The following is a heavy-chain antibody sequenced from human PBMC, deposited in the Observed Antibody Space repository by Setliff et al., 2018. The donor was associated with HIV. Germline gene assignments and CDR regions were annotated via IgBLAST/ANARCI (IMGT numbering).Heavy chain of an antibody. V-gene: IGHV4-39*01. CDR1: GDSINSRPYY. CDR2: VFYSGST. Sequence: SATLSLTCSVSGDSINSRPYYYGWLRQPPGKGLEWIGNVFYSGSTYYNPSLKSRVSMSIDTSRNQFSSKLTSVTAADTAVYFCARFPTVVTAPGFWGRGTLVTVSS. CDR3: ARFPTVVTAPGF. D-gene: IGHD2-21*02. J-gene: IGHJ4*02.